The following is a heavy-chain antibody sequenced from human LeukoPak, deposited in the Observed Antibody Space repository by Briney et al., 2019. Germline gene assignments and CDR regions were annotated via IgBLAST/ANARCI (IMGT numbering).Heavy chain of an antibody. V-gene: IGHV4-39*07. CDR2: IYYSGST. CDR3: ARLRGNYFPDY. D-gene: IGHD2/OR15-2a*01. CDR1: GGSISSGSYY. J-gene: IGHJ4*02. Sequence: SETLSLTCTVSGGSISSGSYYWGWIRQPPGKGLEWIGTIYYSGSTYYNPSLKSRVTISVDTSKNQFSLKLNSVTAADTAVYYCARLRGNYFPDYWGQGTLVTVSS.